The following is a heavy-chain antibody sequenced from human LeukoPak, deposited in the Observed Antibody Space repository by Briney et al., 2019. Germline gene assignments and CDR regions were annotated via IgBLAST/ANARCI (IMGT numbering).Heavy chain of an antibody. CDR3: ARSHSDLLTGFHYYFAMDV. D-gene: IGHD3-9*01. J-gene: IGHJ6*02. Sequence: PSETLSLTCTVSGGSISSNGYYWSWIRQHPVKGLEWIGYIYYSGSTYYNPSLKSRVTISLDTSKNQFSLKLRSVTAADTAVYYCARSHSDLLTGFHYYFAMDVWGQGTTVTVSS. CDR1: GGSISSNGYY. CDR2: IYYSGST. V-gene: IGHV4-31*03.